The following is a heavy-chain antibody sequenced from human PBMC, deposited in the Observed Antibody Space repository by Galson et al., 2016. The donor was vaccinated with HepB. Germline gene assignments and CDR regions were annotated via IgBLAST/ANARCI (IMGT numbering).Heavy chain of an antibody. V-gene: IGHV4-31*03. CDR2: IYYSGST. D-gene: IGHD1-26*01. Sequence: TLSLTCTVSGGSISSGAYYWSWIRQHPGKGLEWIGYIYYSGSTYYTPSLKSRLTMSLDTSKNQFSLRLSSVTVADTAVYYCARSHSGTYQDYFDYWGQGTLVTVSS. CDR3: ARSHSGTYQDYFDY. CDR1: GGSISSGAYY. J-gene: IGHJ4*02.